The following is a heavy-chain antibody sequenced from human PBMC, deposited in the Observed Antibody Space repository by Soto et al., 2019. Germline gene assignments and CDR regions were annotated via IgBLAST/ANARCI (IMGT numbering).Heavy chain of an antibody. CDR1: GFXFSNAW. CDR2: IKSKTDGGTT. Sequence: GGSLXLSCAASGFXFSNAWMNWVLQAPGKGLEWVGRIKSKTDGGTTDYAAPVKGGFTISRDDSKNTLYLQMNSLKTEDTAVYYCTTQIASITIFGNPHVWGQGTLVTVSS. D-gene: IGHD3-3*01. CDR3: TTQIASITIFGNPHV. V-gene: IGHV3-15*07. J-gene: IGHJ4*02.